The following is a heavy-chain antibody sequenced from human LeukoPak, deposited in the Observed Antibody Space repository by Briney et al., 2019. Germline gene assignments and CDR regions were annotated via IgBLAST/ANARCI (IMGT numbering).Heavy chain of an antibody. J-gene: IGHJ4*02. CDR1: GYTFTSYG. CDR2: ISAYNGNT. CDR3: ARSRRLVGATPPFDY. D-gene: IGHD1-26*01. Sequence: EASVKVSCKASGYTFTSYGISWVRQAPGQGLEWMGWISAYNGNTNYAQKLQGRVTMTTDTSTSTAYMELRSLRSDDTAVYYCARSRRLVGATPPFDYWGQGTLVTVSS. V-gene: IGHV1-18*01.